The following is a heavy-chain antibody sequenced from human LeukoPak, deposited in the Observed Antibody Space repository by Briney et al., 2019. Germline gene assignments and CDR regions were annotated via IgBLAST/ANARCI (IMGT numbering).Heavy chain of an antibody. CDR2: IYTSGST. CDR1: GGSISSYY. V-gene: IGHV4-4*07. D-gene: IGHD2-15*01. Sequence: SETLSLTCTVSGGSISSYYWSWIRQPAGKGLEWIRRIYTSGSTNYNPSLKSRVTMSVDTSKNQFSLKLSSVTAADTAVYYCARERVGYCSGGSCYAFDIWGQGTMVTVSS. J-gene: IGHJ3*02. CDR3: ARERVGYCSGGSCYAFDI.